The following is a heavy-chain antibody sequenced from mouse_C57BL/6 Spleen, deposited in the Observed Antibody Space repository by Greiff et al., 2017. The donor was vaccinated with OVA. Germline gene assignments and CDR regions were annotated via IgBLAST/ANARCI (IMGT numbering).Heavy chain of an antibody. D-gene: IGHD2-1*01. CDR1: GYSITSGYY. CDR3: AKLYYGNYDAMDY. Sequence: EVKLMESGPGLVKPSQSLSLTCSVTGYSITSGYYWNWIRQFPGNKLEWMGYIRYDGSNNYNPSLKNRISFTRDTAKNQFFLKLNSVTTEDTATYYSAKLYYGNYDAMDYWGQGTSVTVSS. J-gene: IGHJ4*01. V-gene: IGHV3-6*01. CDR2: IRYDGSN.